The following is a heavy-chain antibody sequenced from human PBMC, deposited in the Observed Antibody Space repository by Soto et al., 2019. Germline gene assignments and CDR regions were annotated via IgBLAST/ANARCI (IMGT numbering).Heavy chain of an antibody. CDR3: ARPASGGSRGAFDV. V-gene: IGHV5-10-1*01. J-gene: IGHJ3*01. CDR1: GYKFTTFW. CDR2: IDPTDSFT. Sequence: VESLKISCKASGYKFTTFWLNCVLQTPGKGLEWLGRIDPTDSFTNYSPPFEGHVTISVDRSISTAYLQWNSLQASDTAIYYCARPASGGSRGAFDVWGQGTTVTVSS. D-gene: IGHD2-15*01.